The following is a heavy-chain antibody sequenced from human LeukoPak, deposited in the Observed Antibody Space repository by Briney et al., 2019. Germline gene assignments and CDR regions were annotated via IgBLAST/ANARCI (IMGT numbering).Heavy chain of an antibody. J-gene: IGHJ4*02. Sequence: GASVKVSCKASGYTFTSYGISWVRQAPGQGLEWMGWISAYNGNTNYAQKLQGRVTMTTDTSTSTAYMELRSLRSDDTAVYYCARVAAMTSVAGQWAGTSVHYYFDYWGQGTLVTVSS. CDR1: GYTFTSYG. CDR2: ISAYNGNT. CDR3: ARVAAMTSVAGQWAGTSVHYYFDY. V-gene: IGHV1-18*01. D-gene: IGHD6-19*01.